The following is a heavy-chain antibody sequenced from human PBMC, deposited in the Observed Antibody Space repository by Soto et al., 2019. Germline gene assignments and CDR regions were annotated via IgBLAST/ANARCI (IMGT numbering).Heavy chain of an antibody. CDR1: GFTFSSYA. J-gene: IGHJ5*02. CDR3: AKDFYYGSGSSTPLNWFDP. Sequence: PGGSLRLSCAASGFTFSSYAMSWVRQAPGKGLGWVSAISGSGGSTYYADSVKGRFTISRDNSKNTLYLQMNSLRAEDTAVYYCAKDFYYGSGSSTPLNWFDPWGQGTLVTVSS. CDR2: ISGSGGST. V-gene: IGHV3-23*01. D-gene: IGHD3-10*01.